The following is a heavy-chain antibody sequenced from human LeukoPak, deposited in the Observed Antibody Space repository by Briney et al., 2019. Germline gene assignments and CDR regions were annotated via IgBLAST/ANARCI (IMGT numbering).Heavy chain of an antibody. CDR3: AKDIEGTAYSSSWFLGDYYYGMDV. CDR2: ISSNGVST. J-gene: IGHJ6*02. V-gene: IGHV3-64*02. D-gene: IGHD6-13*01. Sequence: SGGSLRLSCAASGFTFSSYAMHWVRQAPGKGLQHVSSISSNGVSTFYADSVKGRFTISRDNSKNTLYLQMNSLRAEDTAVYYCAKDIEGTAYSSSWFLGDYYYGMDVWGQGTTVTVSS. CDR1: GFTFSSYA.